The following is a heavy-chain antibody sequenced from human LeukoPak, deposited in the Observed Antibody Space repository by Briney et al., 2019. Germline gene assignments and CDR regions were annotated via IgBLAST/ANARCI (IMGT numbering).Heavy chain of an antibody. CDR1: GGAISRYY. V-gene: IGHV4-59*01. D-gene: IGHD1-26*01. CDR3: ARLLVGATWGADY. Sequence: SETLPLPCTVSGGAISRYYWRRIPQSPGKGLEWIGHIYCTGSTDYSPPLKSRATISEDTSKNQFSLKLSSVTAADTAVYYCARLLVGATWGADYWGQGTLVTVTS. CDR2: IYCTGST. J-gene: IGHJ4*02.